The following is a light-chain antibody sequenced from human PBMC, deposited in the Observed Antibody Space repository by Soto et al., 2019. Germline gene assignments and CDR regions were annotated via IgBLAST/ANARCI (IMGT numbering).Light chain of an antibody. J-gene: IGKJ1*01. CDR3: HQRRCWART. V-gene: IGKV3-11*01. Sequence: TVLVQNPGTLSSFPGDGYTLCCRASQYINTRLAWYQHRTGQXPRXXIYQTSLRAAGIPARFSGSECWTVSAFLISGVPPEECELHYCHQRRCWARTFTRGTKVDIK. CDR1: QYINTR. CDR2: QTS.